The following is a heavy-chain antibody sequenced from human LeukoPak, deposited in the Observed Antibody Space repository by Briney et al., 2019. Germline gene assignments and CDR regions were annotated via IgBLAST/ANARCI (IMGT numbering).Heavy chain of an antibody. CDR1: GFTFDDYA. Sequence: GGSLRLSCAASGFTFDDYAMHWVRQAPGKGQEWVSLISGDGGSTYYADSVKGRFTISRDNSKNSLYLQMNSLRTEDNALYYCAKVEYDFWSGPYDHWGQGTLVTVFS. CDR3: AKVEYDFWSGPYDH. J-gene: IGHJ4*02. V-gene: IGHV3-43*02. CDR2: ISGDGGST. D-gene: IGHD3-3*01.